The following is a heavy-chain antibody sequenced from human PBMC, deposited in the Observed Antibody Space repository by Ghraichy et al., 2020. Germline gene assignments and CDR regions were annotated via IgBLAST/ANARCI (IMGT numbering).Heavy chain of an antibody. V-gene: IGHV4-59*01. CDR2: ISYNGST. Sequence: SQTLSLTCTVSGGSISSYYWSWIRQPPGKGLEWIGYISYNGSTNYNPSLKSRVTISVDTSKNQFSLKLTSVTTADTAVYYCARSFSTVLISPVDYWGQGTLVTVSS. D-gene: IGHD4-23*01. CDR1: GGSISSYY. CDR3: ARSFSTVLISPVDY. J-gene: IGHJ4*02.